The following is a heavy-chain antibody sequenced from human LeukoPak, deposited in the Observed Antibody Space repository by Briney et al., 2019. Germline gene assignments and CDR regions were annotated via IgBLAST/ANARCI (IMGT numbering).Heavy chain of an antibody. CDR1: GFTFSSYG. V-gene: IGHV3-23*01. Sequence: RGSLRLSCAASGFTFSSYGMSWVRQAPGKGLEWVSAISGSGGSTYYADSVKGRFTISRDNSKNTLYLQMNSLRAEDTAVYYCAKGAMVRGVIETYYYYYMDVWGKGTTVTISS. J-gene: IGHJ6*03. CDR2: ISGSGGST. CDR3: AKGAMVRGVIETYYYYYMDV. D-gene: IGHD3-10*01.